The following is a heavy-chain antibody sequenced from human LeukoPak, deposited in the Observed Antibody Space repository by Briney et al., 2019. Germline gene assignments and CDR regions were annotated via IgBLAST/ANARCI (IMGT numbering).Heavy chain of an antibody. V-gene: IGHV4-59*11. J-gene: IGHJ4*02. Sequence: SETLSLTCTLSGGSISSHYWSWIRQPPGKGLECIGYIYFSGSTNYSPSLKSRVTISVDTSKDQFSLKLTSVTAADTAVYYCARLRYSGYVKYYFDYWGQGTLVTVSS. CDR2: IYFSGST. CDR3: ARLRYSGYVKYYFDY. CDR1: GGSISSHY. D-gene: IGHD5-12*01.